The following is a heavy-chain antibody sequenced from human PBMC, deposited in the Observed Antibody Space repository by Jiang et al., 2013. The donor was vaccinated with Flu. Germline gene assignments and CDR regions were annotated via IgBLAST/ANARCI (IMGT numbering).Heavy chain of an antibody. Sequence: SLTCTVSGGSISSYYWSWIRQPPGKGLEWIGYIYYSGSTNYNPSLKSRVTISVDTSKNQFSLKLSSVTAADTAVYYCARHHDYYDSSGTFDYWGQGTLVTVSS. J-gene: IGHJ4*02. CDR2: IYYSGST. CDR3: ARHHDYYDSSGTFDY. CDR1: GGSISSYY. D-gene: IGHD3-22*01. V-gene: IGHV4-59*08.